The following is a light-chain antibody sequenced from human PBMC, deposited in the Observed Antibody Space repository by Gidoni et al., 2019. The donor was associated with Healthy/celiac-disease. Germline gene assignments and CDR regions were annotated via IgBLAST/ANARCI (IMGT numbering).Light chain of an antibody. CDR1: QSVLYSSNNKNY. CDR2: WAS. V-gene: IGKV4-1*01. J-gene: IGKJ4*01. Sequence: IVIPQSPDSLAVSLGARATITCKSSQSVLYSSNNKNYLAWYQQKPGQPPKLRIYWASTREAGVPDRFSGSGSGTDFTLTISSLQAEDVAVYYCQQYYRTPLTVGGGTKVEIK. CDR3: QQYYRTPLT.